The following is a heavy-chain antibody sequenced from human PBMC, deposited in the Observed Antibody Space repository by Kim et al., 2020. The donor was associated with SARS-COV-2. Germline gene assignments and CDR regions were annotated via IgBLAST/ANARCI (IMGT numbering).Heavy chain of an antibody. V-gene: IGHV4-34*01. Sequence: SQTLSLTCAVYGGSFSGYYWSWIRQPPGKGLEWIGEINHSGSTNYNPSLKSRVTISVDTSKNQFSLKLSSVTAADTAVYYCARGLIGPPNGMDVWGQGTTVTVSS. J-gene: IGHJ6*02. CDR2: INHSGST. CDR3: ARGLIGPPNGMDV. D-gene: IGHD3-3*01. CDR1: GGSFSGYY.